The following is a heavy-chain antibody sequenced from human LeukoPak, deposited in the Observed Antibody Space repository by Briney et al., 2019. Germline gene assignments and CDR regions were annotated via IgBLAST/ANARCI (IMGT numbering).Heavy chain of an antibody. CDR2: IYYSGST. D-gene: IGHD6-19*01. J-gene: IGHJ4*02. Sequence: SETLSLTCTVSGGSISSSSYYWGWIRQPPGKGLEWIGSIYYSGSTYYNPSLKSRVTISVDTSKNQFSLKLSSVTAADAAVYYCARRSSGNFDYWGQGTLVTVSS. CDR3: ARRSSGNFDY. V-gene: IGHV4-39*01. CDR1: GGSISSSSYY.